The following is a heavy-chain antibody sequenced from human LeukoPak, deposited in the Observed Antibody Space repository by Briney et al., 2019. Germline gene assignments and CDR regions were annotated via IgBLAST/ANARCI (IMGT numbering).Heavy chain of an antibody. J-gene: IGHJ4*02. D-gene: IGHD6-19*01. V-gene: IGHV3-23*01. Sequence: GGSLRLSCAASGFSFSYYAMSWVRQAPEKGLEWVSGMSGSGATAYYADSVKGRFTISRDNSDNTVYLQMSSLSAEDTAVYYCAKDNAQWPRVFDFWGQGTLVTVSS. CDR2: MSGSGATA. CDR3: AKDNAQWPRVFDF. CDR1: GFSFSYYA.